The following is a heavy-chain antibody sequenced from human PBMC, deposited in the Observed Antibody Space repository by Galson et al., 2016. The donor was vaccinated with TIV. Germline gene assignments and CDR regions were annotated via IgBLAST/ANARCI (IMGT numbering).Heavy chain of an antibody. V-gene: IGHV5-51*03. CDR2: ICPRDSDI. D-gene: IGHD5-18*01. CDR3: ARAPGYAGYSHCYVDS. Sequence: QSGAEVKKPGESLKISCKGSGYRFTSSWIGWVRQMPGKGLEWMGIICPRDSDIKYSPSFPGPVTISADESVSTAYLQWTSLKASDTAIYYCARAPGYAGYSHCYVDSWGQGTLVTVSS. J-gene: IGHJ4*02. CDR1: GYRFTSSW.